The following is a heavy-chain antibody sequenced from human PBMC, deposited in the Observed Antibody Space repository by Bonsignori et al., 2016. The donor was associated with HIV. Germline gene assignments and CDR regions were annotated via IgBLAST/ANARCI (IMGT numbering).Heavy chain of an antibody. D-gene: IGHD3-10*02. CDR2: IYYSGST. CDR3: ARISPMTMFGRVEFFDV. J-gene: IGHJ3*01. CDR1: GGSFRSDTYY. Sequence: QQQLQESGPGLVKPSETLSLTCTVSGGSFRSDTYYWGWIRQPPGKGLECIGSIYYSGSTYYNPSLKSRVTISIDTSNKEISLRLSSVTAADTAVYYCARISPMTMFGRVEFFDVWAKEQGSPSLQ. V-gene: IGHV4-39*01.